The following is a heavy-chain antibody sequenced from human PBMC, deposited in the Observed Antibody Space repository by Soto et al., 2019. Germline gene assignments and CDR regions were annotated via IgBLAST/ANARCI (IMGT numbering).Heavy chain of an antibody. CDR1: GFTVSSKY. J-gene: IGHJ6*03. D-gene: IGHD2-15*01. CDR3: ASDYILCSGGSCYGVRMDV. V-gene: IGHV3-66*01. CDR2: IQSGGTT. Sequence: EVQLVESGGGLVQPGGSLRLSCAASGFTVSSKYMSWVRQAPGKGLEWVSLIQSGGTTYYADSVKGRFTITRDSSKKMLHLQMDILRAEDTAVYYCASDYILCSGGSCYGVRMDVWGKGTTVTVSS.